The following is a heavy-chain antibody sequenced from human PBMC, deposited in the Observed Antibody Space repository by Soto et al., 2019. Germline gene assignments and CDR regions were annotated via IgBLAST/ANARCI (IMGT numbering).Heavy chain of an antibody. Sequence: EVQRLESGGGLVQPGGSLRLSCAASGFTFSSYAISWVRQAPGKGLEWVSAISGRGSNTYYADSVKGRFTISRDNSKNTLYLQMNSLRAEDTAVYYCAKIGGVYDLDCVDYWGQGTLVTVSS. CDR1: GFTFSSYA. D-gene: IGHD3-3*01. CDR2: ISGRGSNT. V-gene: IGHV3-23*01. CDR3: AKIGGVYDLDCVDY. J-gene: IGHJ4*02.